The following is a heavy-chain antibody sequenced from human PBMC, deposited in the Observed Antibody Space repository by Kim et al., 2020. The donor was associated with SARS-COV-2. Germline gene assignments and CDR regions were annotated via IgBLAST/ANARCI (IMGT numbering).Heavy chain of an antibody. CDR2: ISAYNGNT. CDR3: ASLMSPVWGVGWFDP. Sequence: ASVKVSCKASGYTFTSYGISWVRQAPGQGLEWMGWISAYNGNTNYAQKLQGRVTMTTDTSTSTAYMELRSLRSDDTAVYYCASLMSPVWGVGWFDPWGQGTLVTVSS. CDR1: GYTFTSYG. J-gene: IGHJ5*02. D-gene: IGHD3-10*01. V-gene: IGHV1-18*01.